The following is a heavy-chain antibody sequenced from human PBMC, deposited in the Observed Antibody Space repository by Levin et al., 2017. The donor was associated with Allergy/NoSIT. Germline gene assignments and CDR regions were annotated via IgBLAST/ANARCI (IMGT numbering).Heavy chain of an antibody. CDR1: GFTFSNAW. J-gene: IGHJ4*02. CDR2: IKSKTDGGTT. Sequence: GGSLRLSCAASGFTFSNAWISWVRQAPGKGLEWVGRIKSKTDGGTTDYAAPVKGRFTISRHDSKSTLYLQMNSLKTEDTAVYYCTTGITIFGVVIPHSDYCDYWGQGTLVTVSS. V-gene: IGHV3-15*01. D-gene: IGHD3-3*01. CDR3: TTGITIFGVVIPHSDYCDY.